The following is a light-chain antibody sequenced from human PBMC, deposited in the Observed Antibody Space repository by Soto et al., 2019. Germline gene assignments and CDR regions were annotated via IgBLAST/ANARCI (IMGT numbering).Light chain of an antibody. V-gene: IGKV1-27*01. CDR3: QKYNSAPWT. Sequence: DTQMTQSPSSLSASVGDRVTITCRASQGISNYLAWYQQKPGKVPKLLMYAASTLRSGVPSRFSGSGSGTDFTLIISSLQPEDVATYYCQKYNSAPWTVGQGTTVEIK. CDR1: QGISNY. J-gene: IGKJ1*01. CDR2: AAS.